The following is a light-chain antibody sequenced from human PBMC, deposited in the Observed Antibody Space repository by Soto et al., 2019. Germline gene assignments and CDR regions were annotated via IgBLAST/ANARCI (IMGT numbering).Light chain of an antibody. CDR1: SSDVGSYNR. V-gene: IGLV2-18*02. CDR2: EVT. CDR3: SSYATSSALV. J-gene: IGLJ2*01. Sequence: QSALTQPPSVSGSPGQSVTISCTGTSSDVGSYNRVSWYHQPPGTAPKLLIYEVTYRPSGVPDRFSGSKSANTASLTISGLQAEDEADYYCSSYATSSALVFGGGTKLTVL.